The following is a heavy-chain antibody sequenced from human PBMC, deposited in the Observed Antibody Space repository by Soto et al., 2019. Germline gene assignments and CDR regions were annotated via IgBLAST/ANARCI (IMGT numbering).Heavy chain of an antibody. D-gene: IGHD6-6*01. CDR1: GGTFSSYA. CDR3: ARGSSSIWIYYYYYGMDV. Sequence: ASVKVSCKASGGTFSSYAISWVRQAPGQGLEWMGGIIPIFGTANYAQKFQGGVTITADESTSTAYMELSSLRSEDTAVYYCARGSSSIWIYYYYYGMDVWGQGTTVTVSS. J-gene: IGHJ6*02. CDR2: IIPIFGTA. V-gene: IGHV1-69*13.